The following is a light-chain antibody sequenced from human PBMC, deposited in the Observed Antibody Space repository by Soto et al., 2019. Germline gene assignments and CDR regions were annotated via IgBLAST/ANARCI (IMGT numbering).Light chain of an antibody. V-gene: IGKV3D-20*01. Sequence: EIVLTQSPATLSLSPGERATLSCGASQSVSSSYLAWYQQKPGLAPRLLIYDASSRATGIPDRVSGSGSGTDFTLTISRLEPEDFGVYYCQQDGSSPYTFGQGTKLEIK. CDR1: QSVSSSY. J-gene: IGKJ2*01. CDR2: DAS. CDR3: QQDGSSPYT.